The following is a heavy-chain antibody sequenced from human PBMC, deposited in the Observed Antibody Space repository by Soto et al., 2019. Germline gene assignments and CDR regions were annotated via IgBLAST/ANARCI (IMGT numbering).Heavy chain of an antibody. Sequence: PSETLSLTCTVSGGSISSSSYYWGWIRQPPGKGLEWIGSIFYSGSTYYNPSLKSRVTISVDTSKNQFSLKLSSVTAADTAVYYFARHFDWDYYYGMDVWGQGTTVTVSS. J-gene: IGHJ6*02. CDR2: IFYSGST. CDR1: GGSISSSSYY. D-gene: IGHD3-9*01. V-gene: IGHV4-39*01. CDR3: ARHFDWDYYYGMDV.